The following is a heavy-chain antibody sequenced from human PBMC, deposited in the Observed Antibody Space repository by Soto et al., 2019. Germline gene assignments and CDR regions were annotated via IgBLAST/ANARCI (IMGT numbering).Heavy chain of an antibody. D-gene: IGHD6-19*01. CDR3: ARDMRSSGRSERCYFDS. V-gene: IGHV1-3*04. Sequence: ASVKVSCKASGYTFTNYALHWVRQAPGQRLEWMGWINTGNGNIKYSQNFQGRVTITRDTSASTAYMDLSSLRSEDTAVYYCARDMRSSGRSERCYFDSWGQGTLVTVSS. CDR1: GYTFTNYA. J-gene: IGHJ4*02. CDR2: INTGNGNI.